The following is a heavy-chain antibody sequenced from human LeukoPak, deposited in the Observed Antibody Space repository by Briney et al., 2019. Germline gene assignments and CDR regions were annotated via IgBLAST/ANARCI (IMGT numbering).Heavy chain of an antibody. V-gene: IGHV4-59*01. CDR3: ARRVAARPNAFDI. Sequence: SETLSLTCTVSGGSISSYYWSWIRQPPGKGLEWIGYIYYSGSTNYNPSLESRVTISVDTSKNQFSLKLSSVTAADTAVYYCARRVAARPNAFDIWGQGTMVTVSS. CDR1: GGSISSYY. D-gene: IGHD6-6*01. J-gene: IGHJ3*02. CDR2: IYYSGST.